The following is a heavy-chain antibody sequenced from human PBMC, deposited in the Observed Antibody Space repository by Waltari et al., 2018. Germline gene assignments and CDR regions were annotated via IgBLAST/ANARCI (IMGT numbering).Heavy chain of an antibody. CDR1: GDHMRDDGNS. Sequence: LQLQAPGSGLVRPSQTPSLTCTVSGDHMRDDGNSWAWVRQPPGEGLQWIGYIYYSGNTYYNPSLKSRATISMDVSTNRFSVELASVTAADTAVYFCARSRTCGETRWFDPWGQGSPVIVSS. CDR2: IYYSGNT. D-gene: IGHD3-10*01. J-gene: IGHJ5*02. CDR3: ARSRTCGETRWFDP. V-gene: IGHV4-30-2*01.